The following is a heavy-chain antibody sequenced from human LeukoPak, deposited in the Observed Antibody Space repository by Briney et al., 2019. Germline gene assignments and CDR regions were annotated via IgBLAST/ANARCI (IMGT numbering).Heavy chain of an antibody. CDR3: ARGYSSSWDY. CDR2: IYYTGST. J-gene: IGHJ4*02. D-gene: IGHD6-13*01. Sequence: SETLSLTCTVSGGSISSYYWSWIRQPPGKGLEWIGYIYYTGSTNYNPSLKSRVTISVDTSKNQFSLKLSSVTAADTAAYYCARGYSSSWDYWGQGTLVTVSS. V-gene: IGHV4-59*01. CDR1: GGSISSYY.